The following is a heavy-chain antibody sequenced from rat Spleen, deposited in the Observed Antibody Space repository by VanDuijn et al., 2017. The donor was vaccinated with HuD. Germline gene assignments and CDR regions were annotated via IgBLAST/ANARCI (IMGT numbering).Heavy chain of an antibody. V-gene: IGHV5-20*01. CDR1: GFSFRDYA. CDR3: TTSTTVLYWYFDF. D-gene: IGHD1-1*01. CDR2: ITNTGGSI. Sequence: EVQVVESGGGLVQPGRSLKLSCAASGFSFRDYAMAWVRQAPGKGLEWVASITNTGGSIYYPDSVKGRFTISRDDGKSTLYLEMDSLRSEDMATYYCTTSTTVLYWYFDFWGPGTMVTVSS. J-gene: IGHJ1*01.